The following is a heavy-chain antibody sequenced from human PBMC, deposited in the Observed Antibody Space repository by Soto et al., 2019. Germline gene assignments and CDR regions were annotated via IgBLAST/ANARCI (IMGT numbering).Heavy chain of an antibody. CDR2: IWYDGSNK. Sequence: QVQLVESGGGVVQPGRSLRLSCAASGFTFSSYGMHWVRQAPGKGLEWVAVIWYDGSNKYYADSVKGRFTISRDNSKNTLYLHMNSLRAEDTAVYYCAAGAYYFDYWGQGTLVTVSS. CDR1: GFTFSSYG. D-gene: IGHD3-10*01. J-gene: IGHJ4*02. CDR3: AAGAYYFDY. V-gene: IGHV3-33*01.